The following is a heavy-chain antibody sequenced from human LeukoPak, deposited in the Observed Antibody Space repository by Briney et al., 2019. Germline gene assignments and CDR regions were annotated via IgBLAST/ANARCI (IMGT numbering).Heavy chain of an antibody. CDR3: ARQSVLGATRWFDP. J-gene: IGHJ5*02. CDR1: GGSISRSNYY. CDR2: IYYSGST. V-gene: IGHV4-39*01. D-gene: IGHD1-26*01. Sequence: SETLSLTCTFSGGSISRSNYYWGWIRQPPGKGLEWIGGIYYSGSTYYNPSLKSRVTISVDTSKNQFFLKVRSVTAADTAVYYCARQSVLGATRWFDPWGQGTLVTVSS.